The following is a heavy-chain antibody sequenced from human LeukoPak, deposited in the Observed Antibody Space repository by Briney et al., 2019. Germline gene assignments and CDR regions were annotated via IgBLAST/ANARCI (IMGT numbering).Heavy chain of an antibody. J-gene: IGHJ3*02. Sequence: ASVKVSCKASGYTFTSYAMHWVRQAPGQRLEWMGWINAGNGNTKYSQEFQGRVTITRDTSASTAYMELSSLRSEDTAVYYCAPGRMYSGSYPGAFDIWGQGTMVTVSS. V-gene: IGHV1-3*03. CDR1: GYTFTSYA. CDR2: INAGNGNT. D-gene: IGHD1-26*01. CDR3: APGRMYSGSYPGAFDI.